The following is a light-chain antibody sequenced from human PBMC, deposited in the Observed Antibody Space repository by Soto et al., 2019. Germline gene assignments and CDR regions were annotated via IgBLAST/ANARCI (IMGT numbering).Light chain of an antibody. CDR3: QHYGTSII. CDR1: QSVINTY. J-gene: IGKJ5*01. CDR2: GAS. V-gene: IGKV3-20*01. Sequence: IFLTQSPDTLSLSPGETATLSCMASQSVINTYLSCYHHKPGQAPRLRIYGASGRATASPDTFSGSGSGTEFTLILNRLEPKDFALYYCQHYGTSIIFGQGARLE.